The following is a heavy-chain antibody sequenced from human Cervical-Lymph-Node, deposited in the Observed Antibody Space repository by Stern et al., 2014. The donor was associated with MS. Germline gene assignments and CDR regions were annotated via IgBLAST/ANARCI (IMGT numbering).Heavy chain of an antibody. D-gene: IGHD2-15*01. CDR1: GYTLTELS. Sequence: QVQLMQSGAEVKKPGASVKVSCKVSGYTLTELSMHWVRQAPGKGLEWMGGFDTEDGETIYAQKFQGRVTMTEDTSTDTAYMELSSLRSEDTAVYYCATAPKYCSGGSCYFRAFDIWGQGTMVTVSS. CDR2: FDTEDGET. CDR3: ATAPKYCSGGSCYFRAFDI. J-gene: IGHJ3*02. V-gene: IGHV1-24*01.